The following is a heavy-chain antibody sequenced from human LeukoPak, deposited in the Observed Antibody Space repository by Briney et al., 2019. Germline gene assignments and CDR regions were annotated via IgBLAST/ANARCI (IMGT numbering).Heavy chain of an antibody. V-gene: IGHV1-2*02. CDR2: IKVKSGDT. J-gene: IGHJ4*02. Sequence: ASVKVSCKASGYTFTAYYMPWVRQAPGQGLEWLGWIKVKSGDTIYALKFQGRVTMTRDTSTSTAYMELGSLRPDDTAVYYCARDLEPYYYDSSGYFDSWGQGTLVSVSS. CDR3: ARDLEPYYYDSSGYFDS. D-gene: IGHD3-22*01. CDR1: GYTFTAYY.